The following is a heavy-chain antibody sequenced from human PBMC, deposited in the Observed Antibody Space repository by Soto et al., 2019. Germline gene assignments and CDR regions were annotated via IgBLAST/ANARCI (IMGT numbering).Heavy chain of an antibody. Sequence: GGSLRLSCAASGFPFSSYAMSWVRQAPGKGLEWVSAISGSGGSTYYADSVKGRFTISRDNSKNTLYLQMNSLRAEDTAVYYCAKITMIVVVLGCAFDIWGQGTMVTVSS. CDR3: AKITMIVVVLGCAFDI. J-gene: IGHJ3*02. CDR1: GFPFSSYA. V-gene: IGHV3-23*01. CDR2: ISGSGGST. D-gene: IGHD3-22*01.